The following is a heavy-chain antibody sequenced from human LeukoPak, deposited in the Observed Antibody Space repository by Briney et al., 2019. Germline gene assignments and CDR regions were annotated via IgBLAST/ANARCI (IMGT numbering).Heavy chain of an antibody. J-gene: IGHJ5*02. D-gene: IGHD3-10*01. CDR2: INRSGST. CDR1: GGSFSGYY. Sequence: PSETLSLTCAVYGGSFSGYYWSWIRQPPGKGLEWIGEINRSGSTNYNPSLKSRVTISVDTSKNQFSLKLSSVTAADTAVYYCARGYYYGSGSYSGNWFDPWGQGTLVTVSS. CDR3: ARGYYYGSGSYSGNWFDP. V-gene: IGHV4-34*01.